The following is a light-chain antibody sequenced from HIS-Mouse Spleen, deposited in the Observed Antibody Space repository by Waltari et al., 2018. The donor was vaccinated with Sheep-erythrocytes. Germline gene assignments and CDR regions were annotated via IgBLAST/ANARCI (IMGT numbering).Light chain of an antibody. Sequence: EIVMTQSPATLSVSPGERATLSCRASQSVSSNLAWYQQKPGQAPRLLISGASTRATGIPARFSGSGSVTEFTLTISSLQSEDFAVYYCQQYNNWPPTFGQGTKVEIK. CDR3: QQYNNWPPT. CDR2: GAS. V-gene: IGKV3-15*01. CDR1: QSVSSN. J-gene: IGKJ1*01.